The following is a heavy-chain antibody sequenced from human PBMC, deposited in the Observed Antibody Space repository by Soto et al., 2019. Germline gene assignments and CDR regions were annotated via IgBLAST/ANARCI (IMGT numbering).Heavy chain of an antibody. CDR3: ARDPFLGVHDV. J-gene: IGHJ6*03. D-gene: IGHD1-1*01. V-gene: IGHV3-33*01. Sequence: TRKGLEWVAGIWYGGSNKYDADSVKGRFTIARDNSKNTLYLQMNSLRAEDMAVYYCARDPFLGVHDVSGKRIT. CDR2: IWYGGSNK.